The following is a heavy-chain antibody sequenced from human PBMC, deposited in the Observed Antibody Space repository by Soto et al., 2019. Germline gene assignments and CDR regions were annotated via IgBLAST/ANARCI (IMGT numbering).Heavy chain of an antibody. CDR2: INPSGGST. CDR1: GYTFTSYY. CDR3: ARDWNVLRYFDWLPEHYYYYYGMDV. Sequence: ASVKVSCKASGYTFTSYYMHWVRQAPGQGLEWMGKINPSGGSTSYAQKFQGRVTMTRDTSTSTVYMELSSLRSEDTAVYYCARDWNVLRYFDWLPEHYYYYYGMDVWGQGTTVTVSS. J-gene: IGHJ6*02. V-gene: IGHV1-46*01. D-gene: IGHD3-9*01.